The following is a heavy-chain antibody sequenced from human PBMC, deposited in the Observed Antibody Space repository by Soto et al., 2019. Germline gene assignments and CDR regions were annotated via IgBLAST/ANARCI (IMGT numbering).Heavy chain of an antibody. CDR1: GGSISSISYY. Sequence: SETLSLTCTVSGGSISSISYYWGWIRQPPGKGLEWIGYIYFRGTTNYNPSLKSRVTMSADTSKNQFSLKLNSVTAADTAVYYCARMNYYDTSGYPFDYWGQGMMVTVSS. CDR3: ARMNYYDTSGYPFDY. D-gene: IGHD3-22*01. V-gene: IGHV4-61*05. J-gene: IGHJ4*02. CDR2: IYFRGTT.